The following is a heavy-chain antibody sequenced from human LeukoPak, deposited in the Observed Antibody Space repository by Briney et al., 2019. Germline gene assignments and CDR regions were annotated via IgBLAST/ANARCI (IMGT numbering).Heavy chain of an antibody. V-gene: IGHV1-69*05. Sequence: SVKVSCKASGGTFSSYAISWVRQAPGQGLEWMGRIILILGTANYAQKFQGRVTITTDESTSTAYMELSSLRSEDTAVYYCAREYGVCDSSGYSYYFDYWGQGTLVTVSS. CDR3: AREYGVCDSSGYSYYFDY. J-gene: IGHJ4*02. CDR1: GGTFSSYA. CDR2: IILILGTA. D-gene: IGHD3-22*01.